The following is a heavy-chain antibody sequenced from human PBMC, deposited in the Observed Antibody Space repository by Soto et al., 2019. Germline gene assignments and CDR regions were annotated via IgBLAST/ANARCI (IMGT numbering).Heavy chain of an antibody. J-gene: IGHJ5*02. CDR2: INHSGST. CDR3: ATTYYDFWSEFDP. D-gene: IGHD3-3*01. Sequence: PSETLSLTCAVYGGSFSGYYWSWIRQPPGKGLEWIGEINHSGSTNYNPSLKSRVTISVDTSKNQFSLKLSSVTAADTAVYYCATTYYDFWSEFDPWGQGTLVTVS. CDR1: GGSFSGYY. V-gene: IGHV4-34*01.